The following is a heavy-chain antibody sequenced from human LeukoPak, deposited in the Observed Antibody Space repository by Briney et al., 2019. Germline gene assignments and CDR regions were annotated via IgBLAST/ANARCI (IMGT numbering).Heavy chain of an antibody. D-gene: IGHD6-13*01. V-gene: IGHV3-48*03. J-gene: IGHJ3*02. CDR3: ARDPVVQQLVLEDI. CDR1: GFTFSSYE. Sequence: GGSLRLSCAASGFTFSSYEMNWVRQAPGKGLEWVSYISSSSSTVYYADSVTGRFTISRDNAKNSLYLQMNSLRAEDTAVYYCARDPVVQQLVLEDIWGQGTMVTVSS. CDR2: ISSSSSTV.